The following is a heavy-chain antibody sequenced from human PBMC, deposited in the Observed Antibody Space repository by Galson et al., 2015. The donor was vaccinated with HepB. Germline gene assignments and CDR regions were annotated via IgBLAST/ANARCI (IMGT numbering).Heavy chain of an antibody. V-gene: IGHV3-30*18. CDR1: GFTFRTYG. D-gene: IGHD2-2*01. J-gene: IGHJ6*03. CDR3: AQPAAPYYFYYYMDV. CDR2: ISYDGSNN. Sequence: SLRLSCAASGFTFRTYGMHWVRQAPGKGLEWVAVISYDGSNNYYVDSVRGRFTISRDNSKNTLYLQMNSLRAEDTAVYYCAQPAAPYYFYYYMDVWGKGTTVTVSS.